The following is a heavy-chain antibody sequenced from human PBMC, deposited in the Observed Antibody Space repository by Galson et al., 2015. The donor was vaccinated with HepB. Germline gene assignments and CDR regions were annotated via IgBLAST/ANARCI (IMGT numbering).Heavy chain of an antibody. CDR2: IIPIFGTA. J-gene: IGHJ6*02. CDR1: GGTFSSYA. Sequence: SVKVSCKASGGTFSSYAISWVRQAPGQGLEWMGGIIPIFGTANYAQKFQGRVTITADESTSTAYMELSSLRSEDTAVYYCARESSHTVNPFYYYYGMDVWGQGTTVTVSS. CDR3: ARESSHTVNPFYYYYGMDV. D-gene: IGHD4-11*01. V-gene: IGHV1-69*13.